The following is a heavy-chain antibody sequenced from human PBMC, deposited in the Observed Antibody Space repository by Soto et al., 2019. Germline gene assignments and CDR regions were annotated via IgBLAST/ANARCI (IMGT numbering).Heavy chain of an antibody. V-gene: IGHV3-72*01. D-gene: IGHD6-19*01. J-gene: IGHJ4*02. CDR1: GFTFSDHY. Sequence: GESLKISCAASGFTFSDHYMDWVRQAPGKGLEWVGRTRNKANSYTTEYAASVKGRFTISRDDSKNSLYLQMNSLKTEDTAVYYCARVGSGWYDYWGQGTLVTVSS. CDR2: TRNKANSYTT. CDR3: ARVGSGWYDY.